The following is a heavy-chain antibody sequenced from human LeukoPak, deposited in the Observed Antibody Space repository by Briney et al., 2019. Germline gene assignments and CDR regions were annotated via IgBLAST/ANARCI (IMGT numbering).Heavy chain of an antibody. CDR3: AKGAFSVVVPASDY. CDR1: GFTFDDYA. CDR2: ISWNSGSI. Sequence: GGSLRLSCAASGFTFDDYAMHWVRQAPGKGLEWVSGISWNSGSIGYADSVKGRFTISRDNAKNSLYLQMNSLRAEDMALYYCAKGAFSVVVPASDYWGQGTLVTISS. J-gene: IGHJ4*02. V-gene: IGHV3-9*03. D-gene: IGHD2-2*01.